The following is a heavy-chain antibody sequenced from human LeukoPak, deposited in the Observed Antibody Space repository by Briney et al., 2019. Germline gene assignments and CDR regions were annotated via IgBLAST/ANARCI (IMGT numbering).Heavy chain of an antibody. CDR3: ARTTYDFWSGYLRWGKIDY. Sequence: PGGSLRLSCAASGITFSDYYMSWIRQAPGKGLEWVSYISRSGSTIYYADSVKGRFTISRDNAKNSLYLRMNSLRAEDTAVYYCARTTYDFWSGYLRWGKIDYWGQGTLVTVSS. J-gene: IGHJ4*02. CDR2: ISRSGSTI. CDR1: GITFSDYY. D-gene: IGHD3-3*01. V-gene: IGHV3-11*01.